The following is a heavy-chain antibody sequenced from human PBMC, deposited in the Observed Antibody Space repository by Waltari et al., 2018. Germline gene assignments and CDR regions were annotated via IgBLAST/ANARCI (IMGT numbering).Heavy chain of an antibody. Sequence: QVQLQQWGAGLLQSSETLSLTCAVYGGSFSGYYWGSVRPPPGKGLEWIGEINHAGYTNHNPSLRSRVTMSADTSKSQFSLKLNSVTAADTAVYYCVRLEDCTGPGGHCYSGDPFALDVWGQGTTVTVSS. V-gene: IGHV4-34*02. CDR2: INHAGYT. J-gene: IGHJ6*02. D-gene: IGHD2-15*01. CDR1: GGSFSGYY. CDR3: VRLEDCTGPGGHCYSGDPFALDV.